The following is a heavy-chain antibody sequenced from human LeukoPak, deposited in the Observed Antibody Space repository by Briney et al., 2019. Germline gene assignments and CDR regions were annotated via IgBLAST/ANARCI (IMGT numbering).Heavy chain of an antibody. CDR1: GYTFTSYG. Sequence: ASVKVSRKASGYTFTSYGISWVRQAPGQGLEWMGWISAYNGNTNYAQKLQGRVTTTTDTSTSTAYMELRSLRSDDTAVYYCARDLGYCSGGSCYYAFDIWGQGTMVTVSS. V-gene: IGHV1-18*01. D-gene: IGHD2-15*01. CDR3: ARDLGYCSGGSCYYAFDI. CDR2: ISAYNGNT. J-gene: IGHJ3*02.